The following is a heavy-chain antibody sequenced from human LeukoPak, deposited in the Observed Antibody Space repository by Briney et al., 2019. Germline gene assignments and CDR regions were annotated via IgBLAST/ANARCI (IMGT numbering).Heavy chain of an antibody. J-gene: IGHJ4*02. Sequence: GGSLRLSCAASGFTFSSYSMNWVRQAPGKGLEWVSSISSSSSYIYYADSVKGRFTISRDNAKNSLYLQMNSLRAEDTAVYYCARDSLGYCSSTSCYVDYWGQGTLVTVSS. CDR2: ISSSSSYI. CDR1: GFTFSSYS. CDR3: ARDSLGYCSSTSCYVDY. D-gene: IGHD2-2*01. V-gene: IGHV3-21*01.